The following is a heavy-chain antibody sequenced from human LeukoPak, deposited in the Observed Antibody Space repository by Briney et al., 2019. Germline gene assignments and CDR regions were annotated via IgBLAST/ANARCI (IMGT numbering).Heavy chain of an antibody. CDR2: IYSGGST. J-gene: IGHJ4*02. Sequence: PGGSLRLSCAASGFTFTSYSMNWVRQAPGKGLEWVSVIYSGGSTYYADSVKGRFTISRDNSKNTLYLQMNSLSAEDTAVYYCARERDSSGFETYWGQGTLVTVSS. D-gene: IGHD6-19*01. CDR1: GFTFTSYS. V-gene: IGHV3-53*01. CDR3: ARERDSSGFETY.